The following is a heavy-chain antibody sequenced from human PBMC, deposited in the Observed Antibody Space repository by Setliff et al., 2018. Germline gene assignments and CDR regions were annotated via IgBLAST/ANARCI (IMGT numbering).Heavy chain of an antibody. J-gene: IGHJ6*03. Sequence: SETLSLTCTVSGGSVGSDFSYWTWIRQPAGKGPEWIGQIYTSWSTNYNPSLKSRVTISLDTSKNQFSLSLSSVTAADTAVYYCARMSGFQYMDVWGKGTTVTVSS. CDR3: ARMSGFQYMDV. CDR1: GGSVGSDFSY. V-gene: IGHV4-61*09. CDR2: IYTSWST. D-gene: IGHD3-3*01.